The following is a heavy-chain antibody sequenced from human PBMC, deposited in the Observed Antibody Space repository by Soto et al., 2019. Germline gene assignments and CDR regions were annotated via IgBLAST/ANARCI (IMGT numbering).Heavy chain of an antibody. D-gene: IGHD2-15*01. CDR1: GWSFSGYY. CDR2: INHSGST. V-gene: IGHV4-34*01. CDR3: ATAVHCSGGSCYPPFNWFDH. Sequence: PXETLSLTCAVYGWSFSGYYWSWIRQPPGKGLEWIGEINHSGSTNYNPSLKSRVTISVDTSKNQFSLKLTSVTAADTAVYYCATAVHCSGGSCYPPFNWFDHWGQGTLVTVSS. J-gene: IGHJ5*02.